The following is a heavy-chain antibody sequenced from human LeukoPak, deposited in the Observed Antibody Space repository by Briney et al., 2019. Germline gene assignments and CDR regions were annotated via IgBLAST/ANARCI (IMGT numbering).Heavy chain of an antibody. CDR3: ARDGDTMVRGVIKN. D-gene: IGHD3-10*01. CDR1: GYTFTSYG. Sequence: ASVKVSCKASGYTFTSYGISWVRQAPGQGLEWMGWISAYNGNTNYAQKLQGRVTMTTDTSTSTAYTELRSLRSDDTAVYYCARDGDTMVRGVIKNWGQGTLVTVSS. CDR2: ISAYNGNT. J-gene: IGHJ4*02. V-gene: IGHV1-18*01.